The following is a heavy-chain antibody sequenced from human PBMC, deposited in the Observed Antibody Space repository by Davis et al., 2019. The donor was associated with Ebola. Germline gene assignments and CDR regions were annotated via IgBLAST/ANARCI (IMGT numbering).Heavy chain of an antibody. D-gene: IGHD4-17*01. CDR2: MYADGSNQ. J-gene: IGHJ4*02. CDR3: ARDSYGVIYF. CDR1: GFIFSNFN. V-gene: IGHV3-30*02. Sequence: GESLKISCAASGFIFSNFNMHWFRQAPGKGLEWVTLMYADGSNQYYADSVKGRFTISRDNSKNTLYLQANGLRAEDTAVYYCARDSYGVIYFWGQGPLVTVSS.